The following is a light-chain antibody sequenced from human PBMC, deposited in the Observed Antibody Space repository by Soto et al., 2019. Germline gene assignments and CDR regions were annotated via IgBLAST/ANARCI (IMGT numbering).Light chain of an antibody. J-gene: IGLJ2*01. CDR3: AAWDDSLRGQRVV. V-gene: IGLV1-47*01. CDR2: RNN. CDR1: SSNIGSNY. Sequence: QSVLTQPPSASGTPGQRVTISCSGSSSNIGSNYVYWYQQLPGTAPKLLIYRNNQRPSGVPDRFSGSKSGTSASLAISGLRSEDEADYYRAAWDDSLRGQRVVFRGGTKLTVL.